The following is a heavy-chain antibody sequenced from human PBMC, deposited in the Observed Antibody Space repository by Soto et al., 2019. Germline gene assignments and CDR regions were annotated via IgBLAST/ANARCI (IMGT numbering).Heavy chain of an antibody. J-gene: IGHJ4*02. CDR3: ARRELLWFGELLAFDY. V-gene: IGHV4-39*01. D-gene: IGHD3-10*01. CDR1: GGSISSSSYY. CDR2: IYYSGST. Sequence: PSETLSLTCTVSGGSISSSSYYWGWIRQPPGKGLEWIGSIYYSGSTYYNPSLKSRVTISVDTSKNQFSLKLSSVTAADTAVYYCARRELLWFGELLAFDYRGQGTLVPVSS.